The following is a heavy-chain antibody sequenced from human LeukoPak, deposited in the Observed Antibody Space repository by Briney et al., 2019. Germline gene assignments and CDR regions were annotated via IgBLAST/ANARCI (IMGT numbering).Heavy chain of an antibody. D-gene: IGHD6-13*01. CDR1: GYSENFYG. Sequence: ASVKVSCKTSGYSENFYGITWVRQVAGQGLEWMGWISAQHGQTEYAPNSQDRVTMTTDTSASTAYMELSSLRSEDTAVYYCARDLSLAAALDYWGQGTLVTVSS. J-gene: IGHJ4*02. CDR2: ISAQHGQT. V-gene: IGHV1-18*01. CDR3: ARDLSLAAALDY.